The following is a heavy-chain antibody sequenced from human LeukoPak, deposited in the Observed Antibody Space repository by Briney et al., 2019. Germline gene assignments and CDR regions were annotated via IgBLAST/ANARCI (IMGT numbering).Heavy chain of an antibody. V-gene: IGHV3-11*01. CDR2: ISSSGSTI. D-gene: IGHD3-3*01. CDR3: ARELATIFEDY. CDR1: GFTFSDYY. J-gene: IGHJ4*02. Sequence: GGSLRLSCAASGFTFSDYYMSWIRQAPGKGLEWVSYISSSGSTIYYADSVKGRFTIPRDNAKNSLYLQMNSLRAEDTAVCYCARELATIFEDYWGQGTLVTVSS.